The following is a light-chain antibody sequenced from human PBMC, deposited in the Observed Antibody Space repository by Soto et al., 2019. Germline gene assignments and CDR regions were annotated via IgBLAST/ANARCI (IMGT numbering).Light chain of an antibody. CDR3: RQGTHWPPYT. Sequence: DVVMTQSPLSLPVTLGQPASISCRSSQSLAYSDGNTYLNWFQQRPGQSPRRLIYKVSNRDSGVPDRFSGSGSGTDLTLKISRVEAEDVGVYYCRQGTHWPPYTFGQGTKLEIK. CDR2: KVS. V-gene: IGKV2-30*01. CDR1: QSLAYSDGNTY. J-gene: IGKJ2*01.